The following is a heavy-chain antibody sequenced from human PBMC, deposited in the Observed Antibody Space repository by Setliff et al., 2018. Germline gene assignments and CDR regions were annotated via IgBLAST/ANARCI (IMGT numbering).Heavy chain of an antibody. CDR3: GLWSHNYHDDY. V-gene: IGHV4-61*02. D-gene: IGHD3-16*01. Sequence: PSETLSLTCTVSGVPFGSGTYYWSWIRQPAGKGLEWIGLIQSTGNTNYNPSLQSRVTISIDTSKSQFSLRMTSVPAADTAVYYCGLWSHNYHDDYWGQGTRVTVPQ. CDR2: IQSTGNT. CDR1: GVPFGSGTYY. J-gene: IGHJ4*02.